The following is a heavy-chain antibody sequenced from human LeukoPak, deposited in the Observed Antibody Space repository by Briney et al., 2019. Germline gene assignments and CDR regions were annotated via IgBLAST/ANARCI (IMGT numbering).Heavy chain of an antibody. Sequence: SVTVSCTASGGTFSSYAISWVRQAHGQGLEWMGRIIPILGIANYAQKFQGRVTITADKSTSTAYMELSSLRSEDTAVYYCAEGSYGYSYYYYGMDVWGQGTTVTVSS. V-gene: IGHV1-69*04. D-gene: IGHD5-18*01. CDR2: IIPILGIA. J-gene: IGHJ6*02. CDR1: GGTFSSYA. CDR3: AEGSYGYSYYYYGMDV.